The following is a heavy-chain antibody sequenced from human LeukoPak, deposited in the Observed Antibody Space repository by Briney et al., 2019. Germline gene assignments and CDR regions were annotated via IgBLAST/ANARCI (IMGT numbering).Heavy chain of an antibody. CDR3: ARESMLNYYDSSDYYYCFDY. CDR1: GGSISSGDYY. J-gene: IGHJ4*02. D-gene: IGHD3-22*01. Sequence: SQTLSLTCTVSGGSISSGDYYWSWIRQPPGKGLEWIGYIYYSGSTYYNPSLKSRVTISVDTSKNQFSLKLSSVTAADTAVYYCARESMLNYYDSSDYYYCFDYWGQGTLVTVSS. V-gene: IGHV4-30-4*08. CDR2: IYYSGST.